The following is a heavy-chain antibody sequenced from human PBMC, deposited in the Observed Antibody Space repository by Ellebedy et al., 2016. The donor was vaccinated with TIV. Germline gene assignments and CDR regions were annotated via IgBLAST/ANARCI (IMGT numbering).Heavy chain of an antibody. J-gene: IGHJ4*02. CDR2: ISSSSSTI. CDR1: GFTFRSYS. Sequence: GESLKISCAASGFTFRSYSMTWVRQAPGKGLEWVSYISSSSSTIYYADSVKGRFTISRDNSKNTLYRQMNSLRAEDTAVYYCAKERTDYGGNSGDFDYWGQGTLVTVSS. CDR3: AKERTDYGGNSGDFDY. V-gene: IGHV3-48*01. D-gene: IGHD4-23*01.